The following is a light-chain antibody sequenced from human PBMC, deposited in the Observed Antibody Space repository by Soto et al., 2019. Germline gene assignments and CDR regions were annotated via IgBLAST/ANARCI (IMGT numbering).Light chain of an antibody. CDR2: KAS. J-gene: IGKJ3*01. Sequence: DIQMTQSTSTLSASVGDRVTITCRASQSISSWLAWYQQKPGKAPNLLIYKASSLEGGVPSRFSGSGSGTEFSLTISSLQPDDLATYYCQQYNSYPPTFGPRTKVDIK. CDR3: QQYNSYPPT. CDR1: QSISSW. V-gene: IGKV1-5*03.